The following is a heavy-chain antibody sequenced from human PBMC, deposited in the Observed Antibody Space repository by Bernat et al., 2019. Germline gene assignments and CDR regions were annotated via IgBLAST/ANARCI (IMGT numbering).Heavy chain of an antibody. D-gene: IGHD6-6*01. CDR1: GFIFSSNA. CDR2: ISHDGST. J-gene: IGHJ4*02. CDR3: AKDGAARPWPRFDY. V-gene: IGHV3-23*01. Sequence: EVQLLESGGGLVQPGGSLRLSCAASGFIFSSNAMSWVRQAPEKGLEWVSTISHDGSTYYADSVKGWFTISKDNSKNTLYLQMDSLRAEDTAVYYCAKDGAARPWPRFDYWGEGTLITVSS.